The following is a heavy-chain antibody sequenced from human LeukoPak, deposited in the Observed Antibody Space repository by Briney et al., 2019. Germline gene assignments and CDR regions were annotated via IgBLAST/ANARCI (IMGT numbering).Heavy chain of an antibody. CDR1: GGSISSYY. CDR3: VSLTSRLGYYYYYYMDV. J-gene: IGHJ6*03. Sequence: SETLSLTCTVSGGSISSYYWGWIRQPPGKGLEWIGSIYYSGSTYYNPSLKSRVTISVDTSKNQFSLKLSSVTAADTAVYYCVSLTSRLGYYYYYYMDVWGKGTTVTVSS. V-gene: IGHV4-39*01. CDR2: IYYSGST. D-gene: IGHD2-2*01.